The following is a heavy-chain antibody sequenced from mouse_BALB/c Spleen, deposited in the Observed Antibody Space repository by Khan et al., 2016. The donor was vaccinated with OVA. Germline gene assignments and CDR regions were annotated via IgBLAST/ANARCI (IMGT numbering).Heavy chain of an antibody. CDR1: GYTFTSYV. CDR2: ISPNSDGS. J-gene: IGHJ3*01. V-gene: IGHV1S136*01. D-gene: IGHD1-1*01. CDR3: LRSLFDYGRAYEGFAY. Sequence: EVQLQQSGPELVKPGASVKMSCKASGYTFTSYVMHWVKQKPRQGLEWIGYISPNSDGSKYNEKFRGKATLTSDKSSSTAYMELSSLSSEASAVYYCLRSLFDYGRAYEGFAYWGQGTLVTVSA.